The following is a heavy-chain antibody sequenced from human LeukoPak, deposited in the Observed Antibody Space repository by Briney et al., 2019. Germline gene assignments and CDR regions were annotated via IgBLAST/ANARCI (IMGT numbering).Heavy chain of an antibody. J-gene: IGHJ5*02. D-gene: IGHD2/OR15-2a*01. CDR3: ATLASRRWFDP. V-gene: IGHV4-59*12. CDR1: GDSISSYY. CDR2: VSNIETT. Sequence: SETLSLTCTVSGDSISSYYWSWLRQPPGKRLEWIGYVSNIETTNYNPSLKSRVTISVDTSKNQFSLKLSSVTAADTAVYYCATLASRRWFDPWGQGTLVTVSS.